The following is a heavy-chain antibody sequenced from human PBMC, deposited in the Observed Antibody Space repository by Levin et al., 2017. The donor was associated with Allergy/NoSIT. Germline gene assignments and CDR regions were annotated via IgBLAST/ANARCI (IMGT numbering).Heavy chain of an antibody. J-gene: IGHJ4*02. V-gene: IGHV1-2*02. Sequence: ASVKVSCKASGYSITGYYMHWVRQAPGQGLEWMGWIDGNRGGTNYAQKFQGRVTMTRVTSDSTLYMEVSGLRPDDTAVYYCARERRLADALDLWGQGTLVTVSS. CDR1: GYSITGYY. CDR3: ARERRLADALDL. D-gene: IGHD6-19*01. CDR2: IDGNRGGT.